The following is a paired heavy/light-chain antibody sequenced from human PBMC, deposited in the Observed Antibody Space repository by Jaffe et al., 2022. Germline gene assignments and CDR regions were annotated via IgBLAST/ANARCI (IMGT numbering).Light chain of an antibody. CDR1: SSDVGSYNL. CDR2: EVS. V-gene: IGLV2-23*02. CDR3: CSYAGSSTFASGVV. J-gene: IGLJ2*01. Sequence: QSALTQPASVSGSPGQSITISCTGTSSDVGSYNLVSWYQQHPGKAPKLMIYEVSKRPSGVSNRFSGSKSGNTASLTISGLQAEDEADYYCCSYAGSSTFASGVVFGGGTKLTVL.
Heavy chain of an antibody. V-gene: IGHV1-2*06. J-gene: IGHJ4*02. CDR1: GYTFTGYY. Sequence: QVQLVQSGAEVKKPGASVKVSCKASGYTFTGYYMHWVRQAPGQGLEWMGRINPNSGGTNYAQKFQGRVTMTRDTSISTAYMELSRLRSDDTAVYYCARDFVTGPLRANNIPSDYWGQGTLVTVSS. D-gene: IGHD3-10*01. CDR3: ARDFVTGPLRANNIPSDY. CDR2: INPNSGGT.